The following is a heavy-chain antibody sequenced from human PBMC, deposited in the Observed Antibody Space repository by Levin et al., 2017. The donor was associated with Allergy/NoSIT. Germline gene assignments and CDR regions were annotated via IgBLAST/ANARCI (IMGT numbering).Heavy chain of an antibody. V-gene: IGHV3-23*01. CDR3: AKDRSGGSRDY. CDR1: GFTFSSYA. D-gene: IGHD2-15*01. J-gene: IGHJ4*02. CDR2: ISGSGGST. Sequence: LSLTCAASGFTFSSYAMSWVRQAPGKGLEWVSAISGSGGSTYYADSVKGRFTISRDNSKNTLYLQMNSLRAEDTAVYYCAKDRSGGSRDYWGQGTLVTVSS.